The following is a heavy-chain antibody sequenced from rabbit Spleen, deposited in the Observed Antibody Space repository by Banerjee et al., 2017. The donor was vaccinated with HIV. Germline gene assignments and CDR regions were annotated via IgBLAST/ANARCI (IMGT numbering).Heavy chain of an antibody. V-gene: IGHV1S45*01. D-gene: IGHD3-1*01. CDR3: ARDLASVVGWNFGL. CDR2: INTYTGKP. CDR1: GFSFSDRDV. J-gene: IGHJ6*01. Sequence: QEQLVESGGGLVQPEGSLTLTCTASGFSFSDRDVMCWVRQAPGKGLQWIACINTYTGKPVYATWAKGRFTISRTSSTTVTLQMTSLTAADTATYFCARDLASVVGWNFGLWGPGTLVTVS.